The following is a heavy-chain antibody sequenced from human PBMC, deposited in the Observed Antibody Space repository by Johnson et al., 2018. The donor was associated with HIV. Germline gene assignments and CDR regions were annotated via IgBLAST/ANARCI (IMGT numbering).Heavy chain of an antibody. CDR1: EFTFSAHA. CDR2: IGISGNT. CDR3: VREHRADESFDL. D-gene: IGHD1-14*01. Sequence: AASEFTFSAHAMHWVRQTAGKGLEWVSGIGISGNTNYPGSVKGRFTISRENVKNFVYLQMNSLTAGDTAVYYCVREHRADESFDLWGQGTMVTVSS. V-gene: IGHV3-13*01. J-gene: IGHJ3*01.